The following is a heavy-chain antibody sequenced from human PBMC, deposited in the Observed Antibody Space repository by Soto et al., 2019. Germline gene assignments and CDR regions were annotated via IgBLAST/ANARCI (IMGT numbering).Heavy chain of an antibody. CDR3: AAVPPHLYGGNSGSPGRHFFDY. J-gene: IGHJ4*02. Sequence: ASVKVSCKASGFTFTSSAVQWVRQARGQRLEWIGWIVVGSGNTNYAQKFQERVTITRDMSTSTAYMELSSLRSEDTAVYYCAAVPPHLYGGNSGSPGRHFFDYWGQGTLVTVYS. CDR2: IVVGSGNT. CDR1: GFTFTSSA. D-gene: IGHD4-17*01. V-gene: IGHV1-58*01.